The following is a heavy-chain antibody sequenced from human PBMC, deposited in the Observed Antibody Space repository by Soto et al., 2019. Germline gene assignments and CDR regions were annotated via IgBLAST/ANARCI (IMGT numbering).Heavy chain of an antibody. CDR2: IWYDGSNK. D-gene: IGHD3-10*01. CDR1: GFTFSSYG. Sequence: QVQLVESGGGVVQPGRSLRLSCAASGFTFSSYGMHWVRQAPGKGLEWVAVIWYDGSNKYYADSVKGRFTISRDNSKNTLYLQMNSLRAEDTAVYYCARDIMRNYYGSGSYLADASGYYYGMDVWGQGTTVTVSS. V-gene: IGHV3-33*01. J-gene: IGHJ6*02. CDR3: ARDIMRNYYGSGSYLADASGYYYGMDV.